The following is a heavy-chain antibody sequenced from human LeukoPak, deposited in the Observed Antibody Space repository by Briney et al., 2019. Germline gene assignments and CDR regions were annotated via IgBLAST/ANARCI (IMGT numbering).Heavy chain of an antibody. CDR1: GYTFTSYG. V-gene: IGHV1-18*01. CDR3: ARALLWFGEPSHIDY. J-gene: IGHJ4*02. Sequence: ASVKVSCKASGYTFTSYGISWVRQAPGQGLEWMGWITAYNDNTNYAQKLQGRVTMTTNTSTSTAYMELRSLRSDDTAVYYCARALLWFGEPSHIDYWGQGTLVTASS. D-gene: IGHD3-10*01. CDR2: ITAYNDNT.